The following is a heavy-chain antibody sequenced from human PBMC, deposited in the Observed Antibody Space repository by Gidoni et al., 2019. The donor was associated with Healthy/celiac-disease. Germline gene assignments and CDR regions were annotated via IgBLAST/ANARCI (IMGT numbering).Heavy chain of an antibody. Sequence: EVQLAESGAEANKPGESLKISCKVSGYRFTRYWIGWVRQMPGKGLEWMGIIYPGDSDTRYSPSFQGQVTISADKSISTAYLQWSSLKASDTAMYYCARHPPILYSSGWLLDYWGQGTLVTVSS. CDR1: GYRFTRYW. J-gene: IGHJ4*02. CDR3: ARHPPILYSSGWLLDY. D-gene: IGHD6-19*01. CDR2: IYPGDSDT. V-gene: IGHV5-51*01.